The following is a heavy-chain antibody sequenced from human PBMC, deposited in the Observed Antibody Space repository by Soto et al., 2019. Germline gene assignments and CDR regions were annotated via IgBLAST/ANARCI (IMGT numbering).Heavy chain of an antibody. V-gene: IGHV1-8*01. D-gene: IGHD2-2*02. J-gene: IGHJ4*02. CDR1: GYTFTSYD. CDR3: AKGSRRGYCSDTTCYTINY. Sequence: GASVKVSCKTSGYTFTSYDINWVRQATGQGLEWMGWMNPDSGNRGYAQKFQGRVTMTTDTSISTAYMELSGLRSDDTAMYYCAKGSRRGYCSDTTCYTINYWGQGTLVTVSS. CDR2: MNPDSGNR.